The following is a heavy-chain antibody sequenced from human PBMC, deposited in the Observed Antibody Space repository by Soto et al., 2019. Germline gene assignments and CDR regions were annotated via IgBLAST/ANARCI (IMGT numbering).Heavy chain of an antibody. J-gene: IGHJ6*02. CDR2: ISGSSSYI. D-gene: IGHD1-1*01. CDR1: GFTFSCYS. Sequence: GGSLRLSCAASGFTFSCYSMHWVRQAPGKGLEWVSSISGSSSYIYYADSVKGRFTISRDNAKNSLYLQMSSLKAEDTAMYFCARYNWDAPSYYGMDVWGQGTTVTVSS. CDR3: ARYNWDAPSYYGMDV. V-gene: IGHV3-21*01.